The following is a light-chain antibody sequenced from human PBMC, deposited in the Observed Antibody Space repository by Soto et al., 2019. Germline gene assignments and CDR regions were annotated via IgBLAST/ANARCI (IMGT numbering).Light chain of an antibody. Sequence: DIVRTQSPDSLAVSLGERATINCKSSQSVLYSSNNMNYLAWYQQKPGQPPKLLIYWASTRQSGVPDRFSGSGSRSDVTLTISSLQAEDVAVYYCQQYYSTPYTFGQGTKLEIK. V-gene: IGKV4-1*01. CDR2: WAS. J-gene: IGKJ2*01. CDR3: QQYYSTPYT. CDR1: QSVLYSSNNMNY.